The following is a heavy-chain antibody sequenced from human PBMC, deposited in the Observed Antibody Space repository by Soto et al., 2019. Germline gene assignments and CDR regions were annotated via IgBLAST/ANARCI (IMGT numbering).Heavy chain of an antibody. J-gene: IGHJ5*02. D-gene: IGHD3-3*01. V-gene: IGHV1-18*04. CDR1: GYTFTSYG. CDR2: ISAYNGNT. Sequence: ASVKVSCKASGYTFTSYGISWVRQAPGQGLEWMGWISAYNGNTNHAQKLQGRVTMTTDTSTSTAYMELRSLRSDDTAVYYCARVLDFWSGYSPEGWFDPWGQGTLVTVSS. CDR3: ARVLDFWSGYSPEGWFDP.